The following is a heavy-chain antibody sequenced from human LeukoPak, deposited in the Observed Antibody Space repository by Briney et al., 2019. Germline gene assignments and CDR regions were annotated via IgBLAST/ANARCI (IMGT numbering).Heavy chain of an antibody. CDR1: GFTFSSYW. Sequence: GGSLRLSCAASGFTFSSYWMTWVRQAPGKGLKWVANIKQDGSEKYYVDSVKGRFTISRDNAKNSLYLQMNSLRSADTAVYYCARDPYSDSSGYYYFGAFDIWGQGAMVTVSS. J-gene: IGHJ3*02. CDR2: IKQDGSEK. V-gene: IGHV3-7*01. CDR3: ARDPYSDSSGYYYFGAFDI. D-gene: IGHD3-22*01.